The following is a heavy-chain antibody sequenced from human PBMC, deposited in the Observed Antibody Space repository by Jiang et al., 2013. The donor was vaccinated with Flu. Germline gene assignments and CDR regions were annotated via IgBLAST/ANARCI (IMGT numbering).Heavy chain of an antibody. D-gene: IGHD3-16*01. J-gene: IGHJ2*01. V-gene: IGHV3-64*01. CDR2: ISGNGGST. CDR3: ATSRPVGGVTSLWYFDL. Sequence: VQLVESGGGLVQPGGSLRLSCAASGFTFSSYTMQWVRQAPGKGLEYVSSISGNGGSTHYANSVKGRFTISRDNSKNTLYLQMGSLRAEDMAVYYCATSRPVGGVTSLWYFDLVGPWPPWSLSP. CDR1: GFTFSSYT.